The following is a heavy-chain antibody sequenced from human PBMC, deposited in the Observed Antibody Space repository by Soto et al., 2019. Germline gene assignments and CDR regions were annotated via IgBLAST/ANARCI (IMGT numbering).Heavy chain of an antibody. V-gene: IGHV4-61*05. CDR1: GGSISSSSYY. CDR2: IYYSGST. Sequence: SETLSLTCTVSGGSISSSSYYWGWIRQPPGKGLEWIGYIYYSGSTNYNPSLKSRVTISVDTSKNQFSLKLSSVTAADTAVYYCARAHYYDFWSGYYSWFDPWGQGTLVTVSS. J-gene: IGHJ5*02. CDR3: ARAHYYDFWSGYYSWFDP. D-gene: IGHD3-3*01.